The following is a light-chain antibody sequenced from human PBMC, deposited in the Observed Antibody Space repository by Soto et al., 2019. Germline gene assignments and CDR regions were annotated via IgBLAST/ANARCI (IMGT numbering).Light chain of an antibody. CDR1: SSNIGSNT. V-gene: IGLV1-44*01. J-gene: IGLJ1*01. CDR2: SNN. Sequence: QSVLTKPPSASGTPGQRVTISCSGSSSNIGSNTVNWYQQLPGTAPKLLIYSNNQRPSGVPDRFSGSKSGTSASLAISGLQSEDEADYYCAAWDDSLNGFLFGTGTKLTVL. CDR3: AAWDDSLNGFL.